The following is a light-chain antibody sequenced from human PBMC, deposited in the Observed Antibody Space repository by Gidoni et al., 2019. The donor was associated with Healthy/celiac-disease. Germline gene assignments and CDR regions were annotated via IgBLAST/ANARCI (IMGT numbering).Light chain of an antibody. CDR1: SSNIGNNY. CDR2: DNN. J-gene: IGLJ1*01. V-gene: IGLV1-51*01. CDR3: GTWDSNLSVPYV. Sequence: QSVLTQPPSVSAAPGQKVTISCSGSSSNIGNNYVSWYQQFPGTAPKLLIYDNNKRPSGIPDRFSGSKSGTSATLGITGLQTGDEADYYCGTWDSNLSVPYVFGTGTKVTVL.